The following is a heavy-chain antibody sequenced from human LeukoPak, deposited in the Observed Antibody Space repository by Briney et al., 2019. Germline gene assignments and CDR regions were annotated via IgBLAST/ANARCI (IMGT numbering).Heavy chain of an antibody. CDR2: ISSSSSYI. V-gene: IGHV3-21*01. CDR1: GFTFSSYS. Sequence: GGSLRLSCAASGFTFSSYSMNWVRQAPGKGLEWVSSISSSSSYIYYADSVKGRFTISRDNAKNSLYLQMNSLRAEDTAVYYCARGYSSSWSANDAFDIWGQGTMVTVSS. CDR3: ARGYSSSWSANDAFDI. D-gene: IGHD6-13*01. J-gene: IGHJ3*02.